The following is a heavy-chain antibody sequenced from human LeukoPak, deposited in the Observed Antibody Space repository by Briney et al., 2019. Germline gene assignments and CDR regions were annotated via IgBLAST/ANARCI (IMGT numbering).Heavy chain of an antibody. CDR1: GGSISSSSYY. J-gene: IGHJ3*02. Sequence: KPSETLSLTCTVSGGSISSSSYYCGWIRQPPGKGLEWIGSIYYSGSTYYNPSLKSRVTISVDTSKNQFSLKLSSVTAADTAVYYCARRLTGVVVADEGAFDIWGQGTMVTVSS. D-gene: IGHD2-15*01. CDR3: ARRLTGVVVADEGAFDI. V-gene: IGHV4-39*01. CDR2: IYYSGST.